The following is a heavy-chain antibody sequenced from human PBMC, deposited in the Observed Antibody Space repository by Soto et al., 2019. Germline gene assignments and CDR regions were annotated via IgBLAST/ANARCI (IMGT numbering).Heavy chain of an antibody. Sequence: LRLSCAASGFTFSDYYMSWIRQAPGKGLEWVSYIRSSGTTIYYADSVKGRFTISRDNAKNSLYLQMNSLRAEDTAVYYCAREDDSSGSGYFDYWGQGTLVTVSS. V-gene: IGHV3-11*01. CDR1: GFTFSDYY. D-gene: IGHD3-22*01. CDR3: AREDDSSGSGYFDY. J-gene: IGHJ4*02. CDR2: IRSSGTTI.